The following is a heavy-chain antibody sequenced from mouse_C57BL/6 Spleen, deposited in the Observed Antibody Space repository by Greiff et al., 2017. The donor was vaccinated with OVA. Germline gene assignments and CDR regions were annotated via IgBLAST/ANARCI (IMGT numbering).Heavy chain of an antibody. CDR1: GYTFTSYW. D-gene: IGHD2-3*01. V-gene: IGHV1-55*01. CDR3: AREPSHDGYAMGY. J-gene: IGHJ4*01. CDR2: IYPGSGST. Sequence: QVQLKQPGAELVKPGASVKMSCKASGYTFTSYWITWVKQRPGQGLEWIGDIYPGSGSTNYNEKLKSKATLTVDTSSSTAYMQLSSLTSEDSAVYYCAREPSHDGYAMGYWGQGTSVTVSS.